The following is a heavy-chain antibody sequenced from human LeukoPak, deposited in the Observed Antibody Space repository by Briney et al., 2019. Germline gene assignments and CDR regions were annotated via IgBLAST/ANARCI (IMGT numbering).Heavy chain of an antibody. J-gene: IGHJ2*01. V-gene: IGHV3-21*01. Sequence: GGSLRLSCAASGFTFNTYTINWVRQAPGKGLEWVSSISSTSRYIYYADSVKGRFTISRDNAKSSLFLQLNSLRAEDTAVYYCARDGVVVSASPSSWYFDLWGRGTLVTVSS. CDR3: ARDGVVVSASPSSWYFDL. D-gene: IGHD2-15*01. CDR1: GFTFNTYT. CDR2: ISSTSRYI.